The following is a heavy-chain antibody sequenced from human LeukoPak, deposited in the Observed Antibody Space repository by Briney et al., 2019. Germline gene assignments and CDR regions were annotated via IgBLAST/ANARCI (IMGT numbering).Heavy chain of an antibody. D-gene: IGHD1-26*01. CDR1: GFTFGSYA. CDR2: ITTSGGT. J-gene: IGHJ4*02. CDR3: AKKYSGIYNFDY. V-gene: IGHV3-23*01. Sequence: GGSLRLSCAASGFTFGSYAMSWVRQAPGKGLEWVSGITTSGGTHYADSVKGRFTISRDNSKNTLYLQMNSLRAEDTAIYYCAKKYSGIYNFDYWGQGTLVTVSS.